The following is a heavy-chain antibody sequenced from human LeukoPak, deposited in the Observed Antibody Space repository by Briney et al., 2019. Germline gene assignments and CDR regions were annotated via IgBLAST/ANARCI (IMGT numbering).Heavy chain of an antibody. V-gene: IGHV3-21*01. Sequence: GGSLRLSCAASGFTFSSYAMSWVRQAPGKGLEWVSSISSSSSYIYYADSLKGRFTISRDSARNSLYLQMNSLRAEDTAVYYCASGGDRDYMDVWGKGTTVTVSS. CDR2: ISSSSSYI. CDR3: ASGGDRDYMDV. D-gene: IGHD3-16*02. J-gene: IGHJ6*03. CDR1: GFTFSSYA.